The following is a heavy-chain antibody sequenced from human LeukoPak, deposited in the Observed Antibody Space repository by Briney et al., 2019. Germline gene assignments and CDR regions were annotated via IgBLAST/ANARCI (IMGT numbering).Heavy chain of an antibody. V-gene: IGHV3-48*02. J-gene: IGHJ5*02. CDR2: ISSSGTK. CDR3: ARGPSSSSWSRFDP. Sequence: GGSLRLSCAAAGFNFSSYWMTWVRQAPGKGLEWVSCISSSGTKYYADSVKGRFTTSRDNGKSSLFLEMNSLRDEDTAVYYCARGPSSSSWSRFDPWGQGTLVTVSS. CDR1: GFNFSSYW. D-gene: IGHD6-13*01.